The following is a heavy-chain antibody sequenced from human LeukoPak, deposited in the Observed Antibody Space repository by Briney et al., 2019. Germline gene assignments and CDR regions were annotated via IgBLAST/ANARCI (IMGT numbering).Heavy chain of an antibody. J-gene: IGHJ4*02. CDR1: GFTFSSYG. D-gene: IGHD3-16*02. Sequence: PGGSLRLSCAASGFTFSSYGMHWVRQAPGKGLEWVAFIRYDGSNKYYADSVKGQFTISRDNSKNTLYLQMNSLRAEDTAVYYCAKQRLGELSYLPSDYWGQGTLVTVSS. CDR3: AKQRLGELSYLPSDY. V-gene: IGHV3-30*02. CDR2: IRYDGSNK.